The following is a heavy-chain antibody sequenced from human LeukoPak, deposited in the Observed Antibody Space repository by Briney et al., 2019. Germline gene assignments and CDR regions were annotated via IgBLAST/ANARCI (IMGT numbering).Heavy chain of an antibody. J-gene: IGHJ3*02. Sequence: GESLKISCKGSGYSFTSYWIGWVRQMPGKGLEWMGIIYPGDSDTRYSPSFQGQVTISADKSISTAYLQWSSLKASDTAMYYCARTVLGIAADDAFDIWGQGTMVTVSS. CDR3: ARTVLGIAADDAFDI. V-gene: IGHV5-51*01. CDR1: GYSFTSYW. CDR2: IYPGDSDT. D-gene: IGHD6-13*01.